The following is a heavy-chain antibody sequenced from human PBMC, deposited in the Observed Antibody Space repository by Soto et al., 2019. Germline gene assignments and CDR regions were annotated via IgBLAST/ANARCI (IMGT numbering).Heavy chain of an antibody. CDR1: GFTFSSYS. J-gene: IGHJ4*02. V-gene: IGHV3-21*01. CDR2: ISSSSNYL. CDR3: ARGTNYYDSSVYYGY. D-gene: IGHD3-22*01. Sequence: EVQLVESGGGLVKPGGSLRLSCAASGFTFSSYSMNWVRQAPGKGLQWVASISSSSNYLYYADSVKGRFTISRDNAKNSLYLQMISLRAEDRAVYYCARGTNYYDSSVYYGYWGQGTLVTVSS.